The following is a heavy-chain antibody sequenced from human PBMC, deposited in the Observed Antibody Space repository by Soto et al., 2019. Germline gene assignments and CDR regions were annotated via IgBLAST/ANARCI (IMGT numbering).Heavy chain of an antibody. CDR1: GGSISSSSYY. Sequence: SETLSLTCTVSGGSISSSSYYWGWIRQPPGKGLEWIGSIYYSGSTYYNPSLKSRVTISVDTSKNQFSLKLSSVTAADTAVHYCASLTGRYYGFDYYYYGMDVWGQGTTVTVSS. V-gene: IGHV4-39*01. D-gene: IGHD3-10*01. CDR3: ASLTGRYYGFDYYYYGMDV. CDR2: IYYSGST. J-gene: IGHJ6*02.